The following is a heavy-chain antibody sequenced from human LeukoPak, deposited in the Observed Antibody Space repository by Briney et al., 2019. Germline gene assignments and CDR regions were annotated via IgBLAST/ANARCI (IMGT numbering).Heavy chain of an antibody. CDR2: ISYDGSYK. D-gene: IGHD4-23*01. CDR1: GFSFSRYA. Sequence: GGSLRLSCAASGFSFSRYAMHWVRQAPGNGLEWVAVISYDGSYKDYADSVKGRFTISRDNSKNTLFLQMNSLRAEDTAVYYCARGARKGDDYGGFFDYWGQGTLVTVSS. CDR3: ARGARKGDDYGGFFDY. V-gene: IGHV3-30*04. J-gene: IGHJ4*02.